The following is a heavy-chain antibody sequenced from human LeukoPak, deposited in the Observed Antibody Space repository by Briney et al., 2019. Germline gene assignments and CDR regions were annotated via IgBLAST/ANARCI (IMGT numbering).Heavy chain of an antibody. CDR2: INHSGST. CDR1: GGSFSGYY. V-gene: IGHV4-34*01. CDR3: ARGNGGIAAATGWFDP. Sequence: PSETLSLTCAVYGGSFSGYYWSWIRQPPGKGLEWIGEINHSGSTNYNPSLKSRVTISVDTSKNQFSLKLSSVTAADTAVYYCARGNGGIAAATGWFDPWGQGTLVTVSS. J-gene: IGHJ5*02. D-gene: IGHD6-13*01.